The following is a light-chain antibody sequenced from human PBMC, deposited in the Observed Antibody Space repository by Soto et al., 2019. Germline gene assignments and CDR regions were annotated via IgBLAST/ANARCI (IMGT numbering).Light chain of an antibody. V-gene: IGKV3-15*01. J-gene: IGKJ4*01. CDR2: GAS. CDR3: QQYNNWPSLT. CDR1: QSVSSN. Sequence: EIVLTQSPGTLSLSPGDTATLSCRASQSVSSNLAWYQQKPGQAPRLLIYGASTRATGIPFKFIGSGSGTEFTLNISSLQSEDFAVYYCQQYNNWPSLTFGGGTKVDIK.